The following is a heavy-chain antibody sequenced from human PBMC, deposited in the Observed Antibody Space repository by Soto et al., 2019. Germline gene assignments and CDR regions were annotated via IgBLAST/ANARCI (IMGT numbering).Heavy chain of an antibody. J-gene: IGHJ3*02. D-gene: IGHD3-22*01. CDR3: ARGHYYDSSGYYSAGGAFDI. Sequence: ASVKVSCKASGYTFTNYAMHWVRQAPGQRLEWMGWINAGNGNTKYSQKFQGRVTITRDTSASTAYMELSSLRSEDTAVYYCARGHYYDSSGYYSAGGAFDIWGQGTMVTVSS. CDR1: GYTFTNYA. CDR2: INAGNGNT. V-gene: IGHV1-3*01.